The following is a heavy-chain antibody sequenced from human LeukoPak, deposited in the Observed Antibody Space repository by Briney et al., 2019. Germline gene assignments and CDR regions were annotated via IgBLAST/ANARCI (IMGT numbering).Heavy chain of an antibody. J-gene: IGHJ4*02. CDR1: GGSISSGGYS. V-gene: IGHV4-30-2*01. CDR2: IYHSGST. CDR3: ARIGSSGFFDY. D-gene: IGHD6-19*01. Sequence: SETLSLTCAVSGGSISSGGYSWSWIRQPPGKGLEWIGYIYHSGSTYHNPSLKSRVTISVDRSKNQFSLKLSSVTAADTAVYYCARIGSSGFFDYWGQGTLVTVSS.